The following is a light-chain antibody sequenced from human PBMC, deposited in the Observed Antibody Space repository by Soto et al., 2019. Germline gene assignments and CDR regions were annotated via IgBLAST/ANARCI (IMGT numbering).Light chain of an antibody. CDR3: QRLNSYPIT. Sequence: DIQLTQSPSFLSASVGDRVTITCRASQGINSYLAWYQQKPGKAPKLLISAASTLQSGVPSRFSGSGSGTEFTLTISSPQPEDFATYYCQRLNSYPITFGQGTRLEIK. CDR2: AAS. J-gene: IGKJ5*01. V-gene: IGKV1-9*01. CDR1: QGINSY.